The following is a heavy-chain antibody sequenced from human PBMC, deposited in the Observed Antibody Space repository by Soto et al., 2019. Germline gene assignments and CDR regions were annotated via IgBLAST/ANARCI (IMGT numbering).Heavy chain of an antibody. J-gene: IGHJ6*02. CDR2: IIPILGIA. V-gene: IGHV1-69*02. CDR3: ARFRGSYGMDV. D-gene: IGHD3-10*01. Sequence: QVQLVQSGAEVKKPGSSVKVSCKGSGGTFSSYTISWVRQAPGQGLEWMGRIIPILGIANHAQKFQGRVTCTAYKSTSTAYMELSSLSSEDTAVYYCARFRGSYGMDVWGQGITVTVSS. CDR1: GGTFSSYT.